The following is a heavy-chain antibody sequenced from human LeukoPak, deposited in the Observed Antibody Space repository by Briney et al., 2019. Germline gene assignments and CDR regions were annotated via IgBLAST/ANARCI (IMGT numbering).Heavy chain of an antibody. V-gene: IGHV4-34*01. J-gene: IGHJ4*02. Sequence: KTSETLSLTCAVYGGSFSGYYWSWIRQPPGKGLEWIGEINHSGSTNYNPSLKSRVTISVDTSKNQFSLKLSSVIAADTAVYYCARGATGVFDYWGQGTLVTVSS. CDR3: ARGATGVFDY. CDR1: GGSFSGYY. D-gene: IGHD7-27*01. CDR2: INHSGST.